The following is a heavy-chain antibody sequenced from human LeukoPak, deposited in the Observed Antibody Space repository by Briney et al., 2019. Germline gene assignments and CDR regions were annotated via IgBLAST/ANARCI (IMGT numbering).Heavy chain of an antibody. V-gene: IGHV4-39*01. CDR1: GGSISSSSYY. Sequence: SETLSLTCTVSGGSISSSSYYWGWIRQPPGKGLEWIGEINHSGSTNYNPSLKSRVTISVDTSKNQFSLKLSSVTAADTAVYYCARHLSIAAAVWFDPWGQGTLVTVSS. CDR3: ARHLSIAAAVWFDP. CDR2: INHSGST. D-gene: IGHD6-13*01. J-gene: IGHJ5*02.